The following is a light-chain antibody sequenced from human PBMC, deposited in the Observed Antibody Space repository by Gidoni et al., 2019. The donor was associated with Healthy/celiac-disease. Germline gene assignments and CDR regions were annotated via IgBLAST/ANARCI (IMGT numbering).Light chain of an antibody. Sequence: DIQMTQSPSTLSASVGDRVTITCRASQSISSWLACSQQKPGKATKLLIYKASSLESGVPSRFSGSGSGTEFTLTISSLQPDDFATYYCQQYNSYWTFGQGTKVEIK. J-gene: IGKJ1*01. CDR1: QSISSW. CDR2: KAS. CDR3: QQYNSYWT. V-gene: IGKV1-5*03.